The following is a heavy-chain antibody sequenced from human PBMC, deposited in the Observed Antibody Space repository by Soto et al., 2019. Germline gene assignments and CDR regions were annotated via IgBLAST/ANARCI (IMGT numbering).Heavy chain of an antibody. CDR2: IIPIFGTA. J-gene: IGHJ4*02. V-gene: IGHV1-69*13. D-gene: IGHD3-10*01. CDR3: ARPGYYYGSGSYVPFDY. CDR1: GGTFSSYA. Sequence: VASVKVSCKASGGTFSSYAISWVRQAPGQGLEWMGGIIPIFGTANYAQKFQGRVTITADESTSTAYMELSSLRSEDTAVYYCARPGYYYGSGSYVPFDYWGQGTLVTVSS.